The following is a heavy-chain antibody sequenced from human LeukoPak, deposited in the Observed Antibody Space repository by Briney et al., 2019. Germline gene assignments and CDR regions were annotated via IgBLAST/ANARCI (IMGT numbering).Heavy chain of an antibody. CDR1: GFTLSSYA. CDR3: ARDRWGYPNYLDY. CDR2: ISSNGGST. D-gene: IGHD4-23*01. Sequence: GGSLRLSCAASGFTLSSYATHWVRQAPGKGLEYVSAISSNGGSTYYANSVKGRFTISGDNSKNTVYLQMGSLRPEDMAVYYCARDRWGYPNYLDYWGQGTLVTVSS. V-gene: IGHV3-64*01. J-gene: IGHJ4*02.